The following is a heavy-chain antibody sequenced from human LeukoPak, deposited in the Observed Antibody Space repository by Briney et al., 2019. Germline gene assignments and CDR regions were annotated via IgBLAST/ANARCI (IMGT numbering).Heavy chain of an antibody. V-gene: IGHV1-2*02. D-gene: IGHD3-22*01. CDR3: ARPRIYYYDSSGYPFDY. CDR2: INPNSGGT. CDR1: GYTFTGYY. J-gene: IGHJ4*02. Sequence: GASVTVSCKASGYTFTGYYMHWVRQAPGQGLEWMGWINPNSGGTNYAQKFQGRVTMTRDTSISTAYMELSRLRSDDTAVYYCARPRIYYYDSSGYPFDYWGQGTLVTVSS.